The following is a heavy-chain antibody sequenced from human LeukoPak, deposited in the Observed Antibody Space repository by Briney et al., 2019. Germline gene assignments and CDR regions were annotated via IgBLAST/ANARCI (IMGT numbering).Heavy chain of an antibody. CDR1: GYTFSSYA. CDR3: ASSTSIVGATIPFDY. CDR2: IIPIFGTA. V-gene: IGHV1-69*13. D-gene: IGHD1-26*01. J-gene: IGHJ4*02. Sequence: SVKVSCKASGYTFSSYAISWVRQAPGQGLEWMGGIIPIFGTANYAQKFQGRVTITADESTSTAYMELSSLRSEDTAVYYCASSTSIVGATIPFDYWGQGTLVTVSS.